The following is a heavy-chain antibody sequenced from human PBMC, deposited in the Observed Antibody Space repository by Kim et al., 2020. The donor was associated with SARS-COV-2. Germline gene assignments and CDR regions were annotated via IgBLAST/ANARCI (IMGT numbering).Heavy chain of an antibody. V-gene: IGHV1-3*01. D-gene: IGHD3-10*01. CDR3: AREGSGSYNWLDP. J-gene: IGHJ5*02. Sequence: YPQNFQGRVTFTRDTAATTAYMELTSLTFKDTAVYYCAREGSGSYNWLDPWGQGTLVTVSS.